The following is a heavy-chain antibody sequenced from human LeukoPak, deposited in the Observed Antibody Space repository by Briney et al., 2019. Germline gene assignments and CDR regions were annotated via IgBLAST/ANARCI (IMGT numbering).Heavy chain of an antibody. Sequence: SVKVSCKASGGTFSSFAISWVRQAPGQGLEWMGGIIPIFGTANYAQKFQGRVTITADESTSTAYMELSSLRSEDTAVYYCATAWADIVVVPASLEWTDYGMDVWGQGTTVTVSS. CDR1: GGTFSSFA. D-gene: IGHD2-2*01. CDR3: ATAWADIVVVPASLEWTDYGMDV. J-gene: IGHJ6*02. V-gene: IGHV1-69*13. CDR2: IIPIFGTA.